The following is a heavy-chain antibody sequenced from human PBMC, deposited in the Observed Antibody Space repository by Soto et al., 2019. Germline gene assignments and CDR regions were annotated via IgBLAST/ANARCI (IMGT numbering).Heavy chain of an antibody. J-gene: IGHJ4*02. V-gene: IGHV3-53*01. D-gene: IGHD3-3*02. CDR1: GFSVSNNR. CDR3: ARERSGSITEY. Sequence: EVQLVESGGGLIQPGGSLRLSCAASGFSVSNNRMSWVRQAPGKGLEWVSVIYTSGSTSYADSERGRFTISRDNSKNTLYVQMNSLRAEDTAVYYCARERSGSITEYWGQGTLVTVSS. CDR2: IYTSGST.